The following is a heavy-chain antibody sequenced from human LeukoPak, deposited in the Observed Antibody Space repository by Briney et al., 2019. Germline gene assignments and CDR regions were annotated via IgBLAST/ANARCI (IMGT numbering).Heavy chain of an antibody. V-gene: IGHV1-69*13. CDR1: GGTFSSYA. CDR2: IIPIFGTA. D-gene: IGHD6-13*01. J-gene: IGHJ4*02. CDR3: AREGGAAGRLIDY. Sequence: SVKVSGKASGGTFSSYAISWVRQAPGQGLEWMGGIIPIFGTANYAQKFQGRVTITADESTSTAYMELSSLRSEDTAVYYCAREGGAAGRLIDYWGQGTLVTVSS.